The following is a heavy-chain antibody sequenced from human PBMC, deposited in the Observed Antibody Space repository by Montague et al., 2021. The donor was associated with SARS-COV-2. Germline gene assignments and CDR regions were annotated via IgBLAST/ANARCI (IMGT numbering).Heavy chain of an antibody. V-gene: IGHV3-23*01. Sequence: SLRLSCAVSGFTISSYAMSWVRQPPGKGLEWVSAISGSGSTYYADSVKGRSTISRDNFKNTLYLQVNSLRAEDTAVYYCAPPVGASYHFDYWGQGTLVTVSS. CDR3: APPVGASYHFDY. CDR1: GFTISSYA. J-gene: IGHJ4*02. D-gene: IGHD1-26*01. CDR2: ISGSGST.